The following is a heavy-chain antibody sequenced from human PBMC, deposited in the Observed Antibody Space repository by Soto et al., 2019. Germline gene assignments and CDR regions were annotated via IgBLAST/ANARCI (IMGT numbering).Heavy chain of an antibody. CDR2: INHSGST. J-gene: IGHJ4*02. Sequence: QVQLQQWGAGLLKPSETLSLTCAVYGGSFSGYYWSWIRQPPGKGLEWIGEINHSGSTNYNPSLKRRVTSSVDTSKSQFSLKLRSVTAADAAVYYCARGSHYDSLVYFDYWGQGTLVTVSP. CDR3: ARGSHYDSLVYFDY. D-gene: IGHD3-22*01. CDR1: GGSFSGYY. V-gene: IGHV4-34*01.